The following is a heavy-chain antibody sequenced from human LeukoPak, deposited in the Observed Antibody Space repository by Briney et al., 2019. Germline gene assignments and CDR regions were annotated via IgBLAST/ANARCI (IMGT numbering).Heavy chain of an antibody. V-gene: IGHV1-69*05. J-gene: IGHJ4*02. CDR2: IIPIFGTA. Sequence: SVKVSCKASGGTFSSYAISWVRQAPGQGLEWMGGIIPIFGTANYAQKFQGRVTITTDESTSTAYMELSSLRSEDTAVYYCAREITGYYDSSGCFDYWGQGTLVTVSS. CDR1: GGTFSSYA. CDR3: AREITGYYDSSGCFDY. D-gene: IGHD3-22*01.